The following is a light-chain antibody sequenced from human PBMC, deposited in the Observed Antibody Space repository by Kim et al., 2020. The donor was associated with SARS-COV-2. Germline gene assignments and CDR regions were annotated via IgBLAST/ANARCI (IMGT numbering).Light chain of an antibody. V-gene: IGKV1-33*01. CDR2: DAS. J-gene: IGKJ4*01. Sequence: AVGDRVTITGQASQDISNYLNWYQQKPGKAPKLLIYDASNLETGVPSRFSGSGSGTDFTFTISSLQPEDIATYYCQQYDNLPPNTFGGGTKVDIK. CDR1: QDISNY. CDR3: QQYDNLPPNT.